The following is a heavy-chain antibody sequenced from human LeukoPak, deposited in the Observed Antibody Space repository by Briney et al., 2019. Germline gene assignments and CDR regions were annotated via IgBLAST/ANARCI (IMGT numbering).Heavy chain of an antibody. D-gene: IGHD3-22*01. Sequence: PGGSLRLSCAASGFTFSSYAMHWVRQAPGKGLEWVAVISYDGSNKYYADSVKGRFTISRDNSKNTLYLQMNSLRAEDTAVYYCAKGFADYYDSSGYYGPLFDYWGQGTLVTVSS. CDR3: AKGFADYYDSSGYYGPLFDY. CDR2: ISYDGSNK. V-gene: IGHV3-30*04. J-gene: IGHJ4*02. CDR1: GFTFSSYA.